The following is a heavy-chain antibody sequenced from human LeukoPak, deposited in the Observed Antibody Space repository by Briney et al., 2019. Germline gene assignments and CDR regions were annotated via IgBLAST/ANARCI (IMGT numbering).Heavy chain of an antibody. J-gene: IGHJ4*02. CDR3: ARDVGGWYDY. CDR1: GGSISSYY. V-gene: IGHV4-59*01. D-gene: IGHD6-19*01. Sequence: SETLSLTCTVSGGSISSYYWSWIRQPPGKGLEWIGYIYYSGSTNYNPSLKNRVTISVDTSKNQFSLKLSSVTAADTAVYYCARDVGGWYDYWGQGTLVTVSS. CDR2: IYYSGST.